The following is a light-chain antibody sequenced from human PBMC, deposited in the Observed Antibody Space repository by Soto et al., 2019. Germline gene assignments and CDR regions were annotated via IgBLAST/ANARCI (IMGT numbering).Light chain of an antibody. J-gene: IGKJ1*01. Sequence: DIQMTQSPSSLSASVGDRVTITCRASQSIARYLNWYQHKPGRAPKLLIFGVSTLQSGVPSRFSGSGSGTDFTLTISSLQPEDFATYYCQQSYNTWWTFGQGTRVDIE. V-gene: IGKV1-39*01. CDR3: QQSYNTWWT. CDR2: GVS. CDR1: QSIARY.